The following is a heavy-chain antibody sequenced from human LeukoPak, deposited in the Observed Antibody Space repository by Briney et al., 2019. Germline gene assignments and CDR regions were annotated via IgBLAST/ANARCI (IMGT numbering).Heavy chain of an antibody. CDR2: IWNDGTSK. D-gene: IGHD6-13*01. J-gene: IGHJ4*02. Sequence: PGRSLRLSCAASGFTFSSYAMHWVRQAPGKGLEWVAVIWNDGTSKSNADSVKGRFTISRDNSKNTVYLQMNSLRAADTAVYYCARDIYSRNFDYWGQGNLVTVSS. CDR3: ARDIYSRNFDY. V-gene: IGHV3-33*08. CDR1: GFTFSSYA.